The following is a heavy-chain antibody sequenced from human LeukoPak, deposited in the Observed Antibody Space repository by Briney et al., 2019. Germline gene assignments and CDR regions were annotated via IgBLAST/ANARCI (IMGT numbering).Heavy chain of an antibody. V-gene: IGHV4-59*12. CDR2: IYYSGST. D-gene: IGHD3-16*01. CDR1: GGSISSYY. Sequence: SETLSLTCIVSGGSISSYYWSWIRQPPGKGLEWIGYIYYSGSTNYNPSLKSRVTISVDTSKNQFSLKLSSVTAADTAVYYCARMMGSSDYWGQGTLVTVSS. J-gene: IGHJ4*02. CDR3: ARMMGSSDY.